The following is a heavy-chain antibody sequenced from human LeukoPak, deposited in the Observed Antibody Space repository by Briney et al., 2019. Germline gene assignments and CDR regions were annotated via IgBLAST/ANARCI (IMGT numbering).Heavy chain of an antibody. CDR1: GYSISSGYY. CDR3: ARARSGSGSYYNRGYFDY. V-gene: IGHV4-38-2*01. Sequence: SETLSLTCAVSGYSISSGYYWGWIRQPPGKGLEWIGSIYHSGSTYYNPSLKRRVTISVDTSKNQSSLKLSSVTAADTAVYYCARARSGSGSYYNRGYFDYWGQGTLVTVSS. CDR2: IYHSGST. J-gene: IGHJ4*02. D-gene: IGHD3-10*01.